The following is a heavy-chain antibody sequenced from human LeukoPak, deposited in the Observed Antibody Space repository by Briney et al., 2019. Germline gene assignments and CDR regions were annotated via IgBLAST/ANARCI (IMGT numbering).Heavy chain of an antibody. J-gene: IGHJ6*03. V-gene: IGHV3-15*01. Sequence: GGSLRLSCAASGFTFSNAWMSWVRQAPGKGLEWVGRIKSKTDGGTTDYAAPVKGRFTISRDDSKNTLYLQMNSLKTEDTAVYYCTTDTDCSGGSCYFYYYYYYYMDVWGKGTTVTVSS. CDR1: GFTFSNAW. D-gene: IGHD2-15*01. CDR2: IKSKTDGGTT. CDR3: TTDTDCSGGSCYFYYYYYYYMDV.